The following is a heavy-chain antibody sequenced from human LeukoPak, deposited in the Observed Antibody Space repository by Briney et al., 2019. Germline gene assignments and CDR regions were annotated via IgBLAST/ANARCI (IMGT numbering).Heavy chain of an antibody. CDR1: GGSISSYY. CDR3: AREQTYYDSSGYYYAYFDY. D-gene: IGHD3-22*01. Sequence: SETLSLTCTVSGGSISSYYWSWLRQPAGKGLEWSGRIYTSGSTNYNPSLKSRVTMSADTSKNQFSLKLSSVTAADTAVYYCAREQTYYDSSGYYYAYFDYWGQGTLVTVSS. CDR2: IYTSGST. J-gene: IGHJ4*02. V-gene: IGHV4-4*07.